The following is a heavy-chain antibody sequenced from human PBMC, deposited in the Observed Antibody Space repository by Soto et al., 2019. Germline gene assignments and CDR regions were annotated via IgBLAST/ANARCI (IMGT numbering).Heavy chain of an antibody. D-gene: IGHD6-6*01. CDR3: ARGPIAALPIKNYYYYGMDV. CDR2: IIPIFGTA. V-gene: IGHV1-69*01. CDR1: GGTFSSYA. J-gene: IGHJ6*02. Sequence: QVQLVQSGAEVKKPGSSVKVSCKASGGTFSSYAISWVRQAPGQGLEWMGGIIPIFGTANYAQKFQGRVTITADESTSTAYMELSSLRSEDTAVYYCARGPIAALPIKNYYYYGMDVWGQGTTVTVSS.